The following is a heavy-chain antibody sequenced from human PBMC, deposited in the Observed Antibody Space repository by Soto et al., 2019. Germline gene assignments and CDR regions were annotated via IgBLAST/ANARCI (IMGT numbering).Heavy chain of an antibody. CDR2: IDDTGTII. V-gene: IGHV3-74*01. D-gene: IGHD3-9*01. CDR3: AREQTLTGPTTFDY. CDR1: GFTFSTYW. Sequence: EVQLVESGGGLVQPGGSLRLTCAASGFTFSTYWMHWVRQTPGKGLMWVSRIDDTGTIITYADSVRGRFTISRDNAKNTLYLQMDSLRAEDTAIYDCAREQTLTGPTTFDYCGQGTLVTVSS. J-gene: IGHJ4*02.